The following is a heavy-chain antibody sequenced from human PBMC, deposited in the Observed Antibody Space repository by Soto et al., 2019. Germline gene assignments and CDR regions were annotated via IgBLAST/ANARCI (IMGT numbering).Heavy chain of an antibody. D-gene: IGHD3-22*01. V-gene: IGHV3-11*05. CDR1: GFTFNDYY. CDR2: ISTRSRYI. J-gene: IGHJ4*02. Sequence: PGGSLRLSCAASGFTFNDYYMSWIRQTPGKGLEWVSYISTRSRYIDYADSVKGRFTISRDDAKNSVYLQMNSLRAEDTAVYCCARDRDYYVSSGNYYLDGWGQGTLVTVSS. CDR3: ARDRDYYVSSGNYYLDG.